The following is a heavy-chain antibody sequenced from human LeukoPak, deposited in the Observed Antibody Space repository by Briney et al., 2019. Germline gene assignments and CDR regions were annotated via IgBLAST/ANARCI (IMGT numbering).Heavy chain of an antibody. J-gene: IGHJ3*02. D-gene: IGHD5-18*01. CDR1: GGSISIDY. Sequence: SETLSLTCTVSGGSISIDYWSWVRQTPGKGLEWIGYVYYSGSTNYNPSLKSRVTMSVDTSNNQFSLNLNSVTAADTAVYYCAGVRRGYSYGPFDIWGQGQRSPSLQ. CDR2: VYYSGST. CDR3: AGVRRGYSYGPFDI. V-gene: IGHV4-59*01.